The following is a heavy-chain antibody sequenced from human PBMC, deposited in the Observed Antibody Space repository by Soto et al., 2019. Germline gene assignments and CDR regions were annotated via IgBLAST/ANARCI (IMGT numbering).Heavy chain of an antibody. Sequence: GESLKISCKGSGYSFTSYWISWGLQMPGKGLEWMGRIDPSDSYTNYSPSFQGHVTISADKSISTAYLQWSSLKASDTAMYYCARWGDILTGYYKGYYYGMDVWGQGTTVTVSS. CDR2: IDPSDSYT. J-gene: IGHJ6*02. CDR3: ARWGDILTGYYKGYYYGMDV. V-gene: IGHV5-10-1*01. D-gene: IGHD3-9*01. CDR1: GYSFTSYW.